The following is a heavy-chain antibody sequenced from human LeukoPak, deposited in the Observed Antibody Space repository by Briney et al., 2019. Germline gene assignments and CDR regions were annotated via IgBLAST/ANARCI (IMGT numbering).Heavy chain of an antibody. V-gene: IGHV4-4*09. CDR1: GGSISSYY. CDR3: ARGGYDSWSGFYILGY. D-gene: IGHD3-3*01. CDR2: IYASGST. Sequence: PSETLSLTCTVSGGSISSYYWSWIRQPPGKGLEWIGYIYASGSTNYNPSLKSRVTISVDTSKNQFSLKLSSVTAADTAVYYCARGGYDSWSGFYILGYWGQGTLVTVSS. J-gene: IGHJ4*02.